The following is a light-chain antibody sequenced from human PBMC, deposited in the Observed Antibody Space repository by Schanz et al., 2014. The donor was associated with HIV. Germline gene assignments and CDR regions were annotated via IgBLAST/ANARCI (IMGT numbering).Light chain of an antibody. CDR1: SSNLGSNN. V-gene: IGLV1-44*01. J-gene: IGLJ2*01. CDR2: GNN. Sequence: QSVVTQPPSASGTPGQRVTISCSGSSSNLGSNNVNWHQQLPGTAPKLLIYGNNQRPSGVPDRFSGSKSGTSASLAISGLQSEDEVDYYCAAWDDSLNGVVFGGGTKLTVL. CDR3: AAWDDSLNGVV.